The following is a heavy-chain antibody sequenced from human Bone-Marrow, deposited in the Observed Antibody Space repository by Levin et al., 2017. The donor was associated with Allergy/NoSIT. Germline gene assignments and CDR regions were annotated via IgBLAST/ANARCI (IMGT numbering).Heavy chain of an antibody. CDR3: TADFGPREQHWFDP. CDR2: IRSSTVGGTI. CDR1: GLTFSKAW. Sequence: GGSLRLSCAASGLTFSKAWMTWVRQAPGKGLEWVGRIRSSTVGGTIDYAAPVQGRFTISRDDSKNTLYLQMNSLKTEDTALYYCTADFGPREQHWFDPWGQGTLVTVSS. D-gene: IGHD3-3*01. J-gene: IGHJ5*02. V-gene: IGHV3-15*01.